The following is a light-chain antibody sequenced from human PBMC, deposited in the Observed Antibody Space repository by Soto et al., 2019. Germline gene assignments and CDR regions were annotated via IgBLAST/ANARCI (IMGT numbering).Light chain of an antibody. CDR2: EVS. CDR3: CSHAGSSTCV. CDR1: SSDVGSYNL. V-gene: IGLV2-23*02. Sequence: QSVLTQPASVSGSPGQSITISCTGTSSDVGSYNLVSWYQQHPGKAPKLMIYEVSKRPSGVSNRFSGSKSGNTASLTISGLQAEDEADYYCCSHAGSSTCVFGTGTKLTVL. J-gene: IGLJ1*01.